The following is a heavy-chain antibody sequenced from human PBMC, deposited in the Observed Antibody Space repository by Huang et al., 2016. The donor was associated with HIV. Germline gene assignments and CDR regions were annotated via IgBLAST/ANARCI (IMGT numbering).Heavy chain of an antibody. V-gene: IGHV3-30*04. CDR2: VSFDGSQT. D-gene: IGHD3-10*01. Sequence: QVLLVESGGGVVQPGKSLRLSCTASGFAFSNNAMHWVRQAPGKGLEWVAVVSFDGSQTYLGDSVNDRFTISRDNSKSTLFLQMSSLRPDDTAVYYCASAPARALSYFDNWGQGTLVTVSS. CDR1: GFAFSNNA. CDR3: ASAPARALSYFDN. J-gene: IGHJ4*02.